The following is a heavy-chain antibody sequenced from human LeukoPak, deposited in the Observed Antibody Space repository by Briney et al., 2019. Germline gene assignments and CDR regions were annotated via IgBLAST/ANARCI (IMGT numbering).Heavy chain of an antibody. CDR1: GFTLINYA. Sequence: GGSLRLSCAASGFTLINYAMSWVRQAPGKGLEWVSTISGTGVTTFYADSVRGRFTISRDNSKNTLYLQMSSLRAEDTAVYYCATHYDTSGYYYFDFWGQGTLVTVSS. D-gene: IGHD3-22*01. CDR3: ATHYDTSGYYYFDF. J-gene: IGHJ4*02. V-gene: IGHV3-23*01. CDR2: ISGTGVTT.